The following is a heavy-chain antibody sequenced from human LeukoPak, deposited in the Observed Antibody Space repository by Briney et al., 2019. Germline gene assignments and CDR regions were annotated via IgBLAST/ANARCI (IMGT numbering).Heavy chain of an antibody. CDR2: INPNSGGT. Sequence: GASVKVSCKASGYTFTGYYMHWVRQAPGQGLECMGWINPNSGGTNYAQKFQGRVTMTRDTSISTAYMELSRLRSDDTAVYYCARVRILNLCYFDYWGQGTLVTVSS. CDR3: ARVRILNLCYFDY. CDR1: GYTFTGYY. D-gene: IGHD2-15*01. J-gene: IGHJ4*02. V-gene: IGHV1-2*02.